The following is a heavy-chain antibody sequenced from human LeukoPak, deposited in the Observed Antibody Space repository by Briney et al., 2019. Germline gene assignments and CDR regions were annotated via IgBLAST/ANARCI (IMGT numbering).Heavy chain of an antibody. J-gene: IGHJ5*02. CDR1: GFTFDDYA. Sequence: PGRSLRLSCATSGFTFDDYAMHWVRQAPGKGLEWVSGISWNSGSIGYADSVKGRFTISRDNAKNSLYLQMNSLRAEDTAVYYCARDRRFGEQYNWFDPWGQGTLVTVSS. CDR2: ISWNSGSI. CDR3: ARDRRFGEQYNWFDP. V-gene: IGHV3-9*01. D-gene: IGHD3-10*01.